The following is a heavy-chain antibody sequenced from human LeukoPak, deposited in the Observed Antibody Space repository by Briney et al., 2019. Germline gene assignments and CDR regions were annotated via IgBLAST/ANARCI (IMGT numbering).Heavy chain of an antibody. CDR3: ATITIGIAAPPSLDY. V-gene: IGHV4-34*01. J-gene: IGHJ4*02. Sequence: SETLSRTCAVYGGSFSGYYWSWIRQPPGKGLEWIGEINHSGSTNYNPSLKSRVTISVDTSKNQFSLKLSSVTAADTAVYYCATITIGIAAPPSLDYWGQGTLVTVSS. D-gene: IGHD6-13*01. CDR2: INHSGST. CDR1: GGSFSGYY.